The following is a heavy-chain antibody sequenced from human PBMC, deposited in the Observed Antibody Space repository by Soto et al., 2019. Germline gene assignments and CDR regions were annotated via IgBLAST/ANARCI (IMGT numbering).Heavy chain of an antibody. CDR3: ARPRMTTTTRYHGMDV. J-gene: IGHJ6*02. D-gene: IGHD4-17*01. Sequence: QVQLVESGGGVVQPGGSLGLSCSAPGFTFSRYARNWVRQAPGEGLAWVAVVWFDGGNEYYAESVRGRFTISRDTSKNTLYLQMNSLRPEDTAVYFCARPRMTTTTRYHGMDVWGRGTTVTVSS. V-gene: IGHV3-30-3*01. CDR2: VWFDGGNE. CDR1: GFTFSRYA.